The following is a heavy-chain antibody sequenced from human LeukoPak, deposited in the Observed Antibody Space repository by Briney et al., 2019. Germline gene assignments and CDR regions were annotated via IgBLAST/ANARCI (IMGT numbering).Heavy chain of an antibody. V-gene: IGHV4-4*07. CDR2: IYTSGST. CDR1: GGSFSSYY. D-gene: IGHD5-12*01. J-gene: IGHJ3*02. Sequence: SETLSLTCTVSGGSFSSYYWSWIRQPAGKGLEWIGRIYTSGSTNYNPSLKSRVTISVDTSKNQFSLKLSSVTAADTAVYYCARATAMVATSLHAFDIWGQGTMVTVSS. CDR3: ARATAMVATSLHAFDI.